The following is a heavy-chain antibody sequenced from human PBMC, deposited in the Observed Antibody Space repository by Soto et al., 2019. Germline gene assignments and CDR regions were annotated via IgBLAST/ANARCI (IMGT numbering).Heavy chain of an antibody. D-gene: IGHD6-6*01. Sequence: PSETLSLTCTVSGGFMNNYYWSWIRQAPGKGLQYIGYISYMGTTNYNPSLKSRVTISVDTSKNQFSLKLTSVTAADTALYYCTRGSFSSSSSWFDPWGRGTLVTVSS. CDR2: ISYMGTT. CDR3: TRGSFSSSSSWFDP. J-gene: IGHJ5*02. V-gene: IGHV4-59*01. CDR1: GGFMNNYY.